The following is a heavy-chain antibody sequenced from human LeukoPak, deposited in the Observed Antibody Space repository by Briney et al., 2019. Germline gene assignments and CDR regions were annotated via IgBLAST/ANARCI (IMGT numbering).Heavy chain of an antibody. D-gene: IGHD3-16*02. J-gene: IGHJ3*02. CDR3: AAQPHDYDYVWGSYRWSDAFDI. CDR2: IVVGSGNT. V-gene: IGHV1-58*02. CDR1: GFTFTSSA. Sequence: SVTVSCKASGFTFTSSAMQWVRQARGQGLEWIGWIVVGSGNTNYAQKFQERVTITRDMSTSTAYMELSSLRSEDTAVYYCAAQPHDYDYVWGSYRWSDAFDIWGQGTMVTVSS.